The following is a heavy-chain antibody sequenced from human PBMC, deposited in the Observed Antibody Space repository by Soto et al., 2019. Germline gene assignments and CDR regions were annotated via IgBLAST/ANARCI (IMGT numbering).Heavy chain of an antibody. D-gene: IGHD3-10*01. CDR1: GFTFSSYA. V-gene: IGHV3-23*01. CDR2: ISGSGGST. CDR3: GKIGDYYRRGEDLRGVRGLAFDI. Sequence: EVQLLESGGGLVQPGGSLRLSCAASGFTFSSYAMSWVRQAPGKGLEWVSAISGSGGSTYYADSVKGRFTISRDNSKNTLYLQMNSLRAEDTAVYYCGKIGDYYRRGEDLRGVRGLAFDIWGQGTMVTVSS. J-gene: IGHJ3*02.